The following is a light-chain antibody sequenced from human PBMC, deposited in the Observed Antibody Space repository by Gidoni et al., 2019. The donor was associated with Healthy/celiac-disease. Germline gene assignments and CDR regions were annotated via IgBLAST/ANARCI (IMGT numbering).Light chain of an antibody. CDR3: QSYDSSLYV. J-gene: IGLJ1*01. CDR1: SSNIGAGYD. CDR2: GNS. V-gene: IGLV1-40*01. Sequence: QSVLTQPPSVSVAPGQRVTISCTGSSSNIGAGYDVHWYQQLPGTAPKLLIYGNSNRPSGVPDRFSGSKSGTSASLAITGLQAEDEADYYCQSYDSSLYVFGTGTKVTVL.